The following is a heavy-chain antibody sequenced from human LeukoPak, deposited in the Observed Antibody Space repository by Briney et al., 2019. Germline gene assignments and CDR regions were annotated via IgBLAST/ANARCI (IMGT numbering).Heavy chain of an antibody. V-gene: IGHV3-30*02. D-gene: IGHD6-19*01. J-gene: IGHJ4*02. Sequence: GGSLRLSCAASGFTFSTYGMHWVRQAPGKGLEWVAVIWYDGSNKFYADSVKGRFTISRDNSNNTLYLQMNSLRAEDMALYYCAKDTWGVAGTGGFDYWGQGTLVTVSS. CDR1: GFTFSTYG. CDR2: IWYDGSNK. CDR3: AKDTWGVAGTGGFDY.